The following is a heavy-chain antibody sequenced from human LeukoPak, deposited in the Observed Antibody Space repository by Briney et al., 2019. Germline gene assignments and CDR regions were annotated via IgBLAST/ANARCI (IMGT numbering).Heavy chain of an antibody. CDR2: ITSSSIHT. Sequence: PGGSLRLSCAASGFTFITYNMNWVRQAPGKGLEWVSSITSSSIHTFYADSVKGRFTISRDDSKNTLYLQMNSLRAEDTAVYYCARDRTCSGGSCYSHAFDIWGQGTTVTVSS. J-gene: IGHJ3*02. CDR1: GFTFITYN. D-gene: IGHD2-15*01. V-gene: IGHV3-21*01. CDR3: ARDRTCSGGSCYSHAFDI.